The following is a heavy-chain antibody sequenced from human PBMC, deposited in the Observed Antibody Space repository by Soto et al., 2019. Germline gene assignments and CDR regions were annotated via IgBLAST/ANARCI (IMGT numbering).Heavy chain of an antibody. J-gene: IGHJ6*02. V-gene: IGHV3-53*02. CDR3: AFITTPGR. CDR1: GFTVSNNW. CDR2: IYSGGSA. Sequence: EVQLVETGGGLIQPGGSLRLSCAASGFTVSNNWMSWVRQAPGKGLEWVSLIYSGGSAFYTDSVKGRFIISRDNSKNTLYLQMNSLRVEDTAVYYCAFITTPGRWGQGTTVTVSS. D-gene: IGHD3-10*01.